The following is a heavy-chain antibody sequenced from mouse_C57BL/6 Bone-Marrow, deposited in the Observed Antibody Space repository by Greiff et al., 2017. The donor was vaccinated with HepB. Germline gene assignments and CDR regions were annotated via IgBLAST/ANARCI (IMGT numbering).Heavy chain of an antibody. J-gene: IGHJ2*01. V-gene: IGHV2-2*01. Sequence: VQLQQSGPGLVQPSQSLSITCTVSGFSLTSYGVHWVRQSPGKGLEWLGVIWSGGSTDYNAAFISRLSISKDNSTSQVYFKMNSLQADDTAIYDCARGPFDYWGRGTTLSVSS. CDR3: ARGPFDY. CDR1: GFSLTSYG. CDR2: IWSGGST.